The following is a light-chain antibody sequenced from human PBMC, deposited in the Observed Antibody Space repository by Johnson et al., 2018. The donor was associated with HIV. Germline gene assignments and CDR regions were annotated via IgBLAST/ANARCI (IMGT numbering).Light chain of an antibody. CDR2: DNN. J-gene: IGLJ1*01. V-gene: IGLV1-51*01. Sequence: QSVLTQPPSVSAAPGQKVTISCSGNSSNIENNYVSWYQQLPGTAPKLLIYDNNKRPSRIPDRFSGSKSGTSATLGITGLQTGDEADYYCGTWDSSLTSYVVGAGTKVTVL. CDR1: SSNIENNY. CDR3: GTWDSSLTSYV.